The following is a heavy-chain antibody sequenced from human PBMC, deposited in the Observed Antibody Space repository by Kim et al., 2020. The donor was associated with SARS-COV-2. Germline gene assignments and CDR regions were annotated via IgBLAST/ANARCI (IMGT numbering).Heavy chain of an antibody. J-gene: IGHJ4*02. CDR2: IYHTGST. V-gene: IGHV4-39*01. D-gene: IGHD5-12*01. CDR3: ARHTTTTPLFFDY. Sequence: SETLSLTCTVSGDSLSSGSYYWGWIRQPPGKGLEWIASIYHTGSTYYNPSLRSRVTISVDTSKNQFSLNLNSVTAADTAVYYCARHTTTTPLFFDYWGQGNLVTVSS. CDR1: GDSLSSGSYY.